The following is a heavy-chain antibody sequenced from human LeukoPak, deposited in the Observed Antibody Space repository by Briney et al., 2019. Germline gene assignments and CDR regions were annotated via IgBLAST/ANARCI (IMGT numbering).Heavy chain of an antibody. D-gene: IGHD3-3*01. Sequence: PGGSLRVSCAASGFTFSSYGMHWVRQAPGKGLKWVAFIRYDGSNKYYADSVKGRFTISRDNSKNTLYLQMNSLRAEDTAVYYCARAQSYDFWSGYYIAYWGQGTLVTVSS. CDR1: GFTFSSYG. J-gene: IGHJ4*02. CDR2: IRYDGSNK. CDR3: ARAQSYDFWSGYYIAY. V-gene: IGHV3-30*02.